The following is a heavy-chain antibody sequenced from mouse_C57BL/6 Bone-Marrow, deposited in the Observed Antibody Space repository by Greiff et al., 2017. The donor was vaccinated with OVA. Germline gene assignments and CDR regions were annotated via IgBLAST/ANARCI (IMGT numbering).Heavy chain of an antibody. Sequence: EVQRVESGGGLVQPGETLKLTCESNEYEFPSHDMSWVRKTPEKRMELVAAINSDGGSTYYPDTMERRFIISRDNTKKTLYLQMSSRRSEDTTLYYCARLTVSHAMDYWGQGTSVTVSS. CDR3: ARLTVSHAMDY. CDR1: EYEFPSHD. V-gene: IGHV5-2*01. J-gene: IGHJ4*01. CDR2: INSDGGST. D-gene: IGHD4-1*01.